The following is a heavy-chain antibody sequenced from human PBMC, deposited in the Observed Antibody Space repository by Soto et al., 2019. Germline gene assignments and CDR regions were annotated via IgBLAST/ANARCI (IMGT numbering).Heavy chain of an antibody. CDR1: GFTVSSNY. CDR3: SRFHLPGEGDAFDI. Sequence: GGSLRLSCAASGFTVSSNYMSWVRQAPGKGLEWVSVIYSGGSTYYADSVKGRFTISRDNAKNTLYLQMNSLRAEDTAVYFCSRFHLPGEGDAFDICGQGTMVTVSS. D-gene: IGHD7-27*01. CDR2: IYSGGST. V-gene: IGHV3-66*01. J-gene: IGHJ3*02.